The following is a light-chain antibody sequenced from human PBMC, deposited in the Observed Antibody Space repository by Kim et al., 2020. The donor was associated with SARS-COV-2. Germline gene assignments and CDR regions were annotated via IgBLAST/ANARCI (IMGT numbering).Light chain of an antibody. J-gene: IGLJ3*02. Sequence: GQSVTTSCTGARSNVCASHYVSWYQQNPGKAPKLMFYEVRERPSGVPDRFFGSKSGNTASLTISGLQTEDEADYYCRSFAGSDTLVFGGGTTVTVL. V-gene: IGLV2-11*03. CDR1: RSNVCASHY. CDR2: EVR. CDR3: RSFAGSDTLV.